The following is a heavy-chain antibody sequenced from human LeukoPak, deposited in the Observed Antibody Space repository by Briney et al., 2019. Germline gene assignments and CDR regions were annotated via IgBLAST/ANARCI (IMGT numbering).Heavy chain of an antibody. CDR1: GFTFSSYA. J-gene: IGHJ4*02. CDR3: ARGLMIRGVADY. D-gene: IGHD3-10*01. CDR2: ILHDGSNK. Sequence: GRSLRLSCAASGFTFSSYAMHWVRQAPGKGLEWVAVILHDGSNKYADSVKGRFTISRDNSKNTLYLQMNSLRAEDTAVYYCARGLMIRGVADYWGQGTLVTVSS. V-gene: IGHV3-30*04.